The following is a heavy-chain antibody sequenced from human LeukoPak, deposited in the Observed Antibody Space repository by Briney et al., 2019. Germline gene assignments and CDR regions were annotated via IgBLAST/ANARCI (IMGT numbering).Heavy chain of an antibody. CDR3: AREGIQLWLLY. V-gene: IGHV3-21*01. D-gene: IGHD5-18*01. J-gene: IGHJ4*02. CDR2: ISSSSSYI. CDR1: GFTFSSYS. Sequence: GGSLRLSCAASGFTFSSYSMNWVRQAPGKGLEWVSSISSSSSYIYYADSAKGRFTISRDNAKNSLYLQMNSLRAEDTAVYYCAREGIQLWLLYWGQGTLVTVSS.